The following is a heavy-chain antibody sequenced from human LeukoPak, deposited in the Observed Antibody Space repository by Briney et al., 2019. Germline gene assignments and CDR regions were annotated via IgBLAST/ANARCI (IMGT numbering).Heavy chain of an antibody. D-gene: IGHD1-26*01. V-gene: IGHV3-30*03. CDR2: ISYDGSNK. Sequence: GGSLRLSCAASGFTFSSYGMHWVRQAPGKGLEWVAVISYDGSNKYYADSVKGRFTISRDNSKNTLYLQMNSLRAEDTALYYCARGRYSGSYLLDYWGQGTLVTVSS. CDR1: GFTFSSYG. J-gene: IGHJ4*02. CDR3: ARGRYSGSYLLDY.